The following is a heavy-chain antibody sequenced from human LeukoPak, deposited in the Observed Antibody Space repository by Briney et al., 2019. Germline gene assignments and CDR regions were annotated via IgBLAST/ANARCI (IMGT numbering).Heavy chain of an antibody. J-gene: IGHJ4*02. CDR1: GGSINSSSYY. D-gene: IGHD5-24*01. CDR2: RFYGGNT. CDR3: ARLGVERWLQSYFDF. Sequence: SETLSLTCSVSGGSINSSSYYWGWIRQPPGKGLEWIGSRFYGGNTYYNPSLKTRVTLSVDTSKSQFSLGLSAVTAADTAVYYCARLGVERWLQSYFDFWGQGTLVTVSS. V-gene: IGHV4-39*01.